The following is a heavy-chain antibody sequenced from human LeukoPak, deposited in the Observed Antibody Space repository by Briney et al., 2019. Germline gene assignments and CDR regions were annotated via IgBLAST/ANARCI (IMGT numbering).Heavy chain of an antibody. CDR1: GFTFTNYC. V-gene: IGHV3-7*03. Sequence: GGSLRLSCAASGFTFTNYCMSWVRQAPGKGLEWVANINQDGSEKYYVDSVKGRFTISRDNAKNSLYLQMNSLRAEDTAVYYCASGTEWFGEFDYWGQGTLVTVSS. D-gene: IGHD3-10*01. CDR3: ASGTEWFGEFDY. CDR2: INQDGSEK. J-gene: IGHJ4*02.